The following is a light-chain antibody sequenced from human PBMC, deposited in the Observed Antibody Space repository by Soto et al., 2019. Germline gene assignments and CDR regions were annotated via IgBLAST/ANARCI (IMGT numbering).Light chain of an antibody. J-gene: IGKJ5*01. Sequence: EIVMTQSPATLSVSPGERATLSCRASQSVSSNLAWYQQKPGQAPRLLIYSASTKATGIPARFSGSGSGTEFTLTINSLQSEDFAVYYCQQYNNWPPLSLGRGTRLEI. CDR3: QQYNNWPPLS. CDR2: SAS. CDR1: QSVSSN. V-gene: IGKV3-15*01.